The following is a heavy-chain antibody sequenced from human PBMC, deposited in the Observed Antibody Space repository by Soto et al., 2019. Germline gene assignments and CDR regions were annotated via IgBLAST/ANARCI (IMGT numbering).Heavy chain of an antibody. D-gene: IGHD3-16*02. Sequence: QVQLVQSGAEGKKPGASVKVSCKASGYTFTSYGISWVRQAPGQGLEWRGWISAYNGNTNYAQKLQGRVTMTTDTSTSTAYMKLRSLRSDDTAVYYCARDFKYYDYVWGSYRDTNFDYWGQGTLVTVSS. CDR3: ARDFKYYDYVWGSYRDTNFDY. V-gene: IGHV1-18*01. CDR2: ISAYNGNT. CDR1: GYTFTSYG. J-gene: IGHJ4*02.